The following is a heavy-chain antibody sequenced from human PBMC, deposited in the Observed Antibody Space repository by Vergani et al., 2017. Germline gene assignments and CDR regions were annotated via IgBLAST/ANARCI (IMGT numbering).Heavy chain of an antibody. J-gene: IGHJ4*02. CDR2: INPNSGGT. CDR1: GYTFTSYG. D-gene: IGHD3-22*01. CDR3: ARDGDYYVSSGQGHY. Sequence: QVQLVQSGAEVKKPGASVKVSCKASGYTFTSYGISWVRQAPGQGLEWMGWINPNSGGTNYAQKFQGRVTMTRDTSISTAYMELSRLRSDDTAVYYCARDGDYYVSSGQGHYWGQGTLVTVSS. V-gene: IGHV1-2*02.